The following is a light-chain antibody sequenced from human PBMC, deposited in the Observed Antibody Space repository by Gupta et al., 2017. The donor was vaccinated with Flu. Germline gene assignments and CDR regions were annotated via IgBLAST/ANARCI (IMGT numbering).Light chain of an antibody. CDR3: RERYDSPFL. CDR1: QSISDY. CDR2: AAS. J-gene: IGKJ4*01. Sequence: DIQMTQSSSSLSAFVGDKVTITCRTSQSISDYLNWSQQKPAKTTKLLIYAASTMQGGVTSRIFSGGSGTDVSLTISSLQPDDDAAYYCRERYDSPFLFGGGTRVEIK. V-gene: IGKV1-39*01.